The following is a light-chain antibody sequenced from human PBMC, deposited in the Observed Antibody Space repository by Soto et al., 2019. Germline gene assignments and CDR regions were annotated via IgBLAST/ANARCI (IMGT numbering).Light chain of an antibody. CDR3: QQYNDYSWT. CDR1: QSISAW. Sequence: DIQMTQSPSSLSASVGDRVSINCRASQSISAWLAWYQQRPGKAPRLLIYKASTLEIGVPSRFSGSGSGTEFTLTISSLQPDDVAIYYCQQYNDYSWTFGQGTKV. V-gene: IGKV1-5*03. CDR2: KAS. J-gene: IGKJ1*01.